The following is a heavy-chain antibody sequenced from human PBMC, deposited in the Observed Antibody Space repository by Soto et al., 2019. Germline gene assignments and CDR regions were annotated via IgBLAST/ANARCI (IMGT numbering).Heavy chain of an antibody. V-gene: IGHV1-69*13. CDR2: IIPIFGTA. CDR1: GGTFSSYA. Sequence: GASVKVSCKASGGTFSSYAISWVRQAPGQGLEWMGGIIPIFGTANYAQKFQGRVTITADESTSTAYMELSSLRSEDTAVYYCARGVSSVVVTATIIEGRFDYWGQGPLVTVSS. CDR3: ARGVSSVVVTATIIEGRFDY. D-gene: IGHD2-21*02. J-gene: IGHJ4*02.